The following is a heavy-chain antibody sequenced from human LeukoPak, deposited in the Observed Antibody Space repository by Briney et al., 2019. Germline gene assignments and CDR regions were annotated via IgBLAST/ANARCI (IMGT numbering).Heavy chain of an antibody. CDR2: IKQDGSEK. CDR1: GFTFSSYW. V-gene: IGHV3-7*01. D-gene: IGHD3-22*01. CDR3: ARNRPYYDSSGYQN. J-gene: IGHJ4*02. Sequence: PGGSLRLSCAASGFTFSSYWMSWVRQAPGKGLEWVANIKQDGSEKYYVDSVKGRFTISRDNAKNSLYLQMNSLRAEDTAVYYCARNRPYYDSSGYQNWGQGTLVTVSS.